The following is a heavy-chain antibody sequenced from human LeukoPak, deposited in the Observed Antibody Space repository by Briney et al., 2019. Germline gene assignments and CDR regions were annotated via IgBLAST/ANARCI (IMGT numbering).Heavy chain of an antibody. J-gene: IGHJ4*02. CDR2: INPSGGST. Sequence: ASVKVSCKSSGYTLTSYYMHWVRQAPGQGREWMRIINPSGGSTSYAQKFQGRVTMTRDTSTSTVYMELSSLRSEDTAVYYCARDIVVVPAAIGGLDYWGQGTLVTVSS. V-gene: IGHV1-46*01. CDR1: GYTLTSYY. D-gene: IGHD2-2*02. CDR3: ARDIVVVPAAIGGLDY.